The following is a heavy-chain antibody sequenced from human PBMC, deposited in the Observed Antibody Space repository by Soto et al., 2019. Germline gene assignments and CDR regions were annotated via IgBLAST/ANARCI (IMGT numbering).Heavy chain of an antibody. Sequence: GASVKVSCKASGYTFTGYYMHWVRQAPGQGLEWMGWINPNSGNTGYAQKFQGRVTMTRNTSISTAYMELSSLRSEDTAVYYCARGGLIFCSSTSCYALGYYYYYMDVWGKGTTVTVSS. D-gene: IGHD2-2*01. CDR2: INPNSGNT. V-gene: IGHV1-8*02. CDR3: ARGGLIFCSSTSCYALGYYYYYMDV. J-gene: IGHJ6*03. CDR1: GYTFTGYY.